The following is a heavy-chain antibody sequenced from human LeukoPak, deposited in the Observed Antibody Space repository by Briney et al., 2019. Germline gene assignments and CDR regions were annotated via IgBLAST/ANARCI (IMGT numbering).Heavy chain of an antibody. CDR3: ARAPYSNFDY. Sequence: GGSLRLSCAASGFTFSSYSMNWIRQAPGKGLEWISYISSSSSTIYYADSVKGRFTISRDNARNSLYLQMNSLRTEDTAVYYCARAPYSNFDYWGQGPLVTVSS. J-gene: IGHJ4*02. V-gene: IGHV3-48*01. CDR1: GFTFSSYS. D-gene: IGHD5-18*01. CDR2: ISSSSSTI.